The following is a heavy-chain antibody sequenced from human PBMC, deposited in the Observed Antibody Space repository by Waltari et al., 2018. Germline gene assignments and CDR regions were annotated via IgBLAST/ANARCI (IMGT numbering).Heavy chain of an antibody. Sequence: EVQLVESGGGLVQPGGSLRRSCAASGFNFGSHWRVWVGQAPGKGLEWVANIKEDGSQKYFGDSVKGRFTISRDNAKNSLYLQMDSLRAEDTGVYYCARDVLERHSCFDYWGQGTLVSVAS. CDR3: ARDVLERHSCFDY. V-gene: IGHV3-7*04. CDR2: IKEDGSQK. CDR1: GFNFGSHW. J-gene: IGHJ4*02. D-gene: IGHD1-1*01.